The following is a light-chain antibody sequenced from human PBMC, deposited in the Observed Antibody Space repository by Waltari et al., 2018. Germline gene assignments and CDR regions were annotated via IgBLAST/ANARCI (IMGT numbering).Light chain of an antibody. CDR1: HSVDTS. CDR2: DVF. J-gene: IGKJ5*01. V-gene: IGKV3-11*01. CDR3: QQRRDWPIT. Sequence: EIVLTQSPATLSLYPGDRATLSCRASHSVDTSLAWYQQKLGQAPRLLIYDVFYRATGIPTRFSGRGSGTDFTLTISSLEPEDFALYFCQQRRDWPITFGQGTRLEIK.